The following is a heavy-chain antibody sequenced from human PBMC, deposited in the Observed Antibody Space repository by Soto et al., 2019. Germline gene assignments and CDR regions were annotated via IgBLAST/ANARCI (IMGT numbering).Heavy chain of an antibody. V-gene: IGHV4-59*01. D-gene: IGHD2-21*02. CDR3: ARDLWGYCGTDCYPLDV. Sequence: PSETLSLTCTVSGGSFSSYYWSWIRQPPGKGLEWIGYIYYSGSINYNPSLKSRVTISVDTSKNQFSLKLNSVTAADTAVYYCARDLWGYCGTDCYPLDVWGQGTTVTVSS. J-gene: IGHJ6*02. CDR2: IYYSGSI. CDR1: GGSFSSYY.